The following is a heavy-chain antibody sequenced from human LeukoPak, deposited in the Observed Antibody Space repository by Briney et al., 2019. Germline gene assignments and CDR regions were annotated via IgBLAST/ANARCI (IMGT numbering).Heavy chain of an antibody. V-gene: IGHV3-23*01. CDR1: GFTFSSYA. D-gene: IGHD3-10*01. J-gene: IGHJ4*02. Sequence: PGGSLRLSCAASGFTFSSYAMSWVRQAPGKGLEWVSAISGSGGSTYYADSVKGRFTISRDNSKNTLYLQMNSLRAEDTAVYYCAKKPYNYYGSGSYFADYWGQRTLVTVSS. CDR3: AKKPYNYYGSGSYFADY. CDR2: ISGSGGST.